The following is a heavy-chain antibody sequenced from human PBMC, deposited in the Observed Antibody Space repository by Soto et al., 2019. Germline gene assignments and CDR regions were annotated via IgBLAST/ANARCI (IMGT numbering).Heavy chain of an antibody. J-gene: IGHJ4*02. D-gene: IGHD4-17*01. CDR3: AKDRYGDYGGIDY. CDR2: ITGSGGST. V-gene: IGHV3-23*01. CDR1: GFIFSDYY. Sequence: GGSLRLSCTASGFIFSDYYMIWVRQAPGKGLEWVSVITGSGGSTYYADSVKGRFTISRDTSKNTLFLQMNSLRAEDTAVYYCAKDRYGDYGGIDYWGQGTMVTVSS.